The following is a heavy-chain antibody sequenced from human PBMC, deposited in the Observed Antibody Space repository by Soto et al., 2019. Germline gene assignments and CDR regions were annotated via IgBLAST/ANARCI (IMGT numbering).Heavy chain of an antibody. Sequence: SETLSLTCSVSGASISSYYWAWIRQPPGGGLEWIGYMHHTQGTNDNPSLRGRVHMSIDTSMNQFSLRLTSVTAADTAVYYCARVPFVGYFDWLDPWGHGTLVTVSS. D-gene: IGHD3-9*01. J-gene: IGHJ5*02. CDR1: GASISSYY. V-gene: IGHV4-59*01. CDR3: ARVPFVGYFDWLDP. CDR2: MHHTQGT.